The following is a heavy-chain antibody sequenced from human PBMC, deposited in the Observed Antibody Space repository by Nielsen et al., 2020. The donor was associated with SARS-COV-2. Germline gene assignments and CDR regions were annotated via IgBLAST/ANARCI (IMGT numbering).Heavy chain of an antibody. Sequence: SETLSLTCTVSGGSISSYYWSWIRQPAGKGLEWIGRIYTSGSTNYNPSLKSRVTMSVDTSNNQFSLELTSVTAADTAIYYCARDYFGDYLDAFDIWGQGTAVTVSS. D-gene: IGHD4-17*01. J-gene: IGHJ3*02. CDR1: GGSISSYY. CDR3: ARDYFGDYLDAFDI. CDR2: IYTSGST. V-gene: IGHV4-4*07.